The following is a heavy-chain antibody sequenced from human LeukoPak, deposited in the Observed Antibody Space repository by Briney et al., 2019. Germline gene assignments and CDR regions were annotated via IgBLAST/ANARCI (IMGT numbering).Heavy chain of an antibody. V-gene: IGHV4-34*01. CDR2: INHSGST. Sequence: TPSETLSLTCTVYGGSFSGYYWRWIRQPPGKGLEWIGEINHSGSTNYNPSLKSRVTISVDTSKNQFSLKLSSVTAADTAVYYCAIRTFWSGYLAYWGQGTLVTVSS. J-gene: IGHJ4*02. D-gene: IGHD3-3*01. CDR3: AIRTFWSGYLAY. CDR1: GGSFSGYY.